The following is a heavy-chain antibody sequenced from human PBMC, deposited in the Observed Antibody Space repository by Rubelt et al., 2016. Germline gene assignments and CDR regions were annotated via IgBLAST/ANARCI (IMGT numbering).Heavy chain of an antibody. CDR3: ARRCDYFDY. Sequence: EVQLLESGGGLVQPGGSLRLSCAASGCTFSSYAMSWVRQAPGKGLEWVSAISGSGGSTYYADSVKGRFTISRDNSKNSLYLQMNSLRVEDTAIYYCARRCDYFDYWGQGTLVPVSS. D-gene: IGHD3-16*01. CDR2: ISGSGGST. V-gene: IGHV3-23*01. CDR1: GCTFSSYA. J-gene: IGHJ4*02.